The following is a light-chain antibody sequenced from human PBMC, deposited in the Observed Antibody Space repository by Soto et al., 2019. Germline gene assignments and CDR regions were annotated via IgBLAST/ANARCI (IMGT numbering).Light chain of an antibody. CDR1: SSTVETYNL. Sequence: QSVLTQPPSVSGSPEQSITISCTGISSTVETYNLVSWYQQYPGKAPKLIIYEVNKRPSGVSNRFSGFKSGDTASLTISGLQAEDESDYYCSSYAAGSPSVIFGGGTKLTVL. V-gene: IGLV2-23*02. CDR3: SSYAAGSPSVI. J-gene: IGLJ2*01. CDR2: EVN.